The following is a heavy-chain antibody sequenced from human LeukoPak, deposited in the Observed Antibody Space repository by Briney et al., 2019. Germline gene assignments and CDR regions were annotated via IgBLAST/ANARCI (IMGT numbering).Heavy chain of an antibody. D-gene: IGHD3-3*01. Sequence: SETLSLTCTVSGGSISSSNYYWGWLRQPPGKGLEWIGSIYYSGSTNYNPSLKSRVTISVDTAKNQISLKLSSVTAVDTAVFYCARAYYDFWSGPPRLDFDYWGQGTLVTVSS. J-gene: IGHJ4*02. CDR3: ARAYYDFWSGPPRLDFDY. V-gene: IGHV4-39*07. CDR2: IYYSGST. CDR1: GGSISSSNYY.